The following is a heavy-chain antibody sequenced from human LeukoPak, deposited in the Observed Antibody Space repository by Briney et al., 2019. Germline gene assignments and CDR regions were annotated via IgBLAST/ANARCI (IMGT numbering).Heavy chain of an antibody. J-gene: IGHJ4*02. CDR1: GFSFEAYG. CDR2: ITWNSDDM. D-gene: IGHD1-1*01. CDR3: TRVTSWKTGFDY. V-gene: IGHV3-9*01. Sequence: GGSLRLSCAASGFSFEAYGMYWVRQAPGKGLEWVSGITWNSDDMAYADSVKGRFTISRDNAKNCLYLQMNSLTVEDTALYYCTRVTSWKTGFDYWGQGTLVTVSS.